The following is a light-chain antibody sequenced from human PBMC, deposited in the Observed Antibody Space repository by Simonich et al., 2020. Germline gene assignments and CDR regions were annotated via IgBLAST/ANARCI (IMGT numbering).Light chain of an antibody. J-gene: IGLJ3*02. Sequence: QSALTQPASVSGSPGQSITISCPGTSSDVGGYNYVSWYQQHPGKAPKLMIYDVSKRLSGVTYRFTGSKSGNTAALTISGLQAEDEADYYCSSYTSSSTWVFGGGTKLTVL. CDR1: SSDVGGYNY. CDR3: SSYTSSSTWV. CDR2: DVS. V-gene: IGLV2-14*01.